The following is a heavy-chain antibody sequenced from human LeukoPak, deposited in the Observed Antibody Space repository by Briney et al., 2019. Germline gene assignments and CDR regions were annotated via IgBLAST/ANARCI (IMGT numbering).Heavy chain of an antibody. CDR2: ISSSSSYI. D-gene: IGHD2-15*01. CDR3: ARDPANIVVVVAATSSNWFDP. Sequence: PGGSLRLSCAASGFTFSSYSMNWVRQAPGKGLEWVSSISSSSSYIYYADSVKGRFTISRDNAKNSLYLQMNSLRAEDTAVYYCARDPANIVVVVAATSSNWFDPWGQGTLVTVSS. CDR1: GFTFSSYS. V-gene: IGHV3-21*01. J-gene: IGHJ5*02.